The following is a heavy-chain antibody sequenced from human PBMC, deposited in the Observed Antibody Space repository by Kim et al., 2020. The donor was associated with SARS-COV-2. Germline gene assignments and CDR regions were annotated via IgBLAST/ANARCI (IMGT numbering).Heavy chain of an antibody. D-gene: IGHD2-2*03. V-gene: IGHV4-31*02. J-gene: IGHJ4*02. Sequence: NPSLKSRVTISVDTSKNQFSLKLSSVTAADTAVYYCASGYCSSTSCLDYWGQGTLVTVSS. CDR3: ASGYCSSTSCLDY.